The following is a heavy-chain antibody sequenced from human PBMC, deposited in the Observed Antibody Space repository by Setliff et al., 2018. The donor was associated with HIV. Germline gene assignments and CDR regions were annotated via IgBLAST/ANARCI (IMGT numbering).Heavy chain of an antibody. J-gene: IGHJ4*02. D-gene: IGHD3-9*01. CDR1: GGTFSSYA. CDR3: AREHDTLTGYSFDY. Sequence: SVKVSCKASGGTFSSYAISWVRQAPGQGLEWMGGIIPIFGTVKYAQKFQGRVTITRDTSASTAYMELSSLRSEDTAVYYCAREHDTLTGYSFDYWGQGTLVTVSS. CDR2: IIPIFGTV. V-gene: IGHV1-69*05.